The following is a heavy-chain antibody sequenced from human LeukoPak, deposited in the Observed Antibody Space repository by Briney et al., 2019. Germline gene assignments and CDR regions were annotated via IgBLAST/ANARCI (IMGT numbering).Heavy chain of an antibody. CDR1: GGSISSYY. CDR3: AGGLNTVVQIDY. Sequence: SETLSLTCTVSGGSISSYYWSWIRQPPGKGLEWIGYIFHSGTTNYNPSLKSRVTMSVDTSKNQFSLKLSSVTAADTAVYYCAGGLNTVVQIDYWGQGTLVTVSS. V-gene: IGHV4-59*01. D-gene: IGHD4-23*01. J-gene: IGHJ4*02. CDR2: IFHSGTT.